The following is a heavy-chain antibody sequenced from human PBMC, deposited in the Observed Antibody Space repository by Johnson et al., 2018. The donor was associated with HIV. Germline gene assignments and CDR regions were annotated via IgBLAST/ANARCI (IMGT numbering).Heavy chain of an antibody. J-gene: IGHJ3*02. Sequence: VQLVESGGGLVQPGGSLRLSCAASGFTFSSYAMSWVRQAPGKGLEWVSVIYSGGSTYYADSVKGRFTISRDNSKNTLYLQMNSLRAEDTAVYYCAREAGGGYDSDAFDIWGQGTMVTVSS. CDR2: IYSGGST. CDR3: AREAGGGYDSDAFDI. D-gene: IGHD5-12*01. CDR1: GFTFSSYA. V-gene: IGHV3-66*01.